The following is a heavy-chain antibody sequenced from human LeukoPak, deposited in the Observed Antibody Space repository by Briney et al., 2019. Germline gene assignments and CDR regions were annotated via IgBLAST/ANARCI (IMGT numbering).Heavy chain of an antibody. V-gene: IGHV1-2*02. Sequence: ASVKVSCKASGYTFTGYYMHWVRQAPGQGLEWMGWINPNSGGTNYAQKFQGRATMTRDTSISTAYMELSRLRSDDTAVYYCARALDIVVVVAATELDYWGQGTLVTVSS. D-gene: IGHD2-15*01. CDR2: INPNSGGT. J-gene: IGHJ4*02. CDR3: ARALDIVVVVAATELDY. CDR1: GYTFTGYY.